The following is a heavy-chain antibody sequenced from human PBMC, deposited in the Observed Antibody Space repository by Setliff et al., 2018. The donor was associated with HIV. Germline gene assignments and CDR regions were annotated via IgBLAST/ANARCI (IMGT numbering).Heavy chain of an antibody. V-gene: IGHV4-31*03. CDR2: IYYNGRT. J-gene: IGHJ6*02. CDR1: GGSISSGGYY. CDR3: VRERRPSPLSYGLDV. Sequence: PSETLSLTCTVSGGSISSGGYYWNWIRQYPVKGLEWIGHIYYNGRTLFNPALGTRLNMSVDTSENQFSLHLNSVTAADTAVYYCVRERRPSPLSYGLDVWGQGTMVTVSS.